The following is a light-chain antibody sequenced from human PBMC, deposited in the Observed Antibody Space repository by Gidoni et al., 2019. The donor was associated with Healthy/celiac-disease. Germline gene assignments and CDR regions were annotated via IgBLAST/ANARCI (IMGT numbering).Light chain of an antibody. CDR3: QQYNSYPWT. V-gene: IGKV1-5*01. Sequence: DIQMTQSPSTLSASVGDRVTITCRASQSISSWLAWYQQKPGKATKLLIYDASSLESGVPSRGSGSGYGKEFTLTISSLQTDDFATYYCQQYNSYPWTFGQGTKVEIK. CDR2: DAS. CDR1: QSISSW. J-gene: IGKJ1*01.